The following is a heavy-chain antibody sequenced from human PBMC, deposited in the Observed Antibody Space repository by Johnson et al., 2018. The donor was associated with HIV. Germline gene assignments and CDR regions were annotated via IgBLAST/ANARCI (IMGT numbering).Heavy chain of an antibody. CDR2: IKWNGCSP. CDR3: ARSGDFGGECYPDGFDI. Sequence: VQLVESGGGLVQPGGSLRLSCAASGFNFNNYGMHWVRQAPGKGLEWVSGIKWNGCSPGSADSVTTRFTLSRDNAKNSMYMQMHSLRAEDTAIYYCARSGDFGGECYPDGFDIWGQGTMVTVSS. J-gene: IGHJ3*02. V-gene: IGHV3-20*04. CDR1: GFNFNNYG. D-gene: IGHD2-21*01.